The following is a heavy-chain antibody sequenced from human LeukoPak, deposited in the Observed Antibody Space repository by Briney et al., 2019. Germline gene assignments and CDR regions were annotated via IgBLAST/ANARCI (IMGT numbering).Heavy chain of an antibody. CDR2: IYHSGTT. J-gene: IGHJ4*02. CDR3: ARDKPDYYGSGSGFDY. CDR1: YYSISSGYY. D-gene: IGHD3-10*01. Sequence: SETLSLTCTVSYYSISSGYYWGWIRQPPGQGLEWIGSIYHSGTTSYNPSLESRVTISLDTSKNQFSLRLTSVTAADTAVYFCARDKPDYYGSGSGFDYWGQGTLVTVSS. V-gene: IGHV4-38-2*02.